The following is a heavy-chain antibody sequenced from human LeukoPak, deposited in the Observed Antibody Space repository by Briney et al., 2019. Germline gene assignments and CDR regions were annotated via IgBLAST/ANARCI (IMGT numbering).Heavy chain of an antibody. J-gene: IGHJ4*02. D-gene: IGHD3-16*01. CDR1: GFTFSRYS. CDR2: ISSSSSYR. Sequence: MAGGSLRLSCAASGFTFSRYSMNWVRQAPGKGLEWVSSISSSSSYRYYADSVKGRFTISRDNAKNSLHLQMNSLRAEDTAVYYCMSYAGRSDDYWGQGTLVTVPS. CDR3: MSYAGRSDDY. V-gene: IGHV3-21*01.